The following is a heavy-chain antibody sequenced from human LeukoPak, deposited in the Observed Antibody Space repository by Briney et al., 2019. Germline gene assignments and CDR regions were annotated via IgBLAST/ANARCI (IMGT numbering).Heavy chain of an antibody. Sequence: PSETLSLTCTVSGGSISSYYWSWIRQPPGKGLEWIGYIYYSGSTNYNPSLKSRVTISVDTSKNQFSLKLTSVTAADTAVHYCARGPYKYDGSGAFDIWGQGTMVTVSS. CDR1: GGSISSYY. V-gene: IGHV4-59*08. D-gene: IGHD3-22*01. CDR3: ARGPYKYDGSGAFDI. J-gene: IGHJ3*02. CDR2: IYYSGST.